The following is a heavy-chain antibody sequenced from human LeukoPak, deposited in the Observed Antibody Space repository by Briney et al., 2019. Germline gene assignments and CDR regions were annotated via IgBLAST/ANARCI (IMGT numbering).Heavy chain of an antibody. CDR2: ISAYNGNT. CDR1: GYTFTTYG. CDR3: ARDYFPKYGSGSNTPVY. Sequence: ASVKVSCKASGYTFTTYGISWVRQAPGQGLEWMGWISAYNGNTNYAQKLQGRVTMTTDTSTSTAYMELRSLRFDDTAVYYCARDYFPKYGSGSNTPVYWGQGTLVTVSS. D-gene: IGHD3-10*01. V-gene: IGHV1-18*01. J-gene: IGHJ4*02.